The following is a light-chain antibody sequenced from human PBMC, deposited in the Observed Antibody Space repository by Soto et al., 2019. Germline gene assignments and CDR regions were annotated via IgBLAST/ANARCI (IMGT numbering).Light chain of an antibody. CDR3: CSYAGSYTFYV. J-gene: IGLJ1*01. CDR1: RSDVGGYDY. CDR2: DVS. V-gene: IGLV2-11*01. Sequence: QSVLTQPRSVSGSPGQSVTISCTGTRSDVGGYDYVSWYQHHPGTVPKLIIYDVSVRPSGVPDRFSGSKSGNTASLTISGLQAEDEADYYCCSYAGSYTFYVFGSGTKLTVL.